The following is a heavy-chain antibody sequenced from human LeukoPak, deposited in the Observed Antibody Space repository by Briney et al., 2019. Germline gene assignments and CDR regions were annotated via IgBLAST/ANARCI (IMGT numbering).Heavy chain of an antibody. D-gene: IGHD6-13*01. V-gene: IGHV3-30*07. CDR1: GFTFSSYA. CDR2: ISYDGSNK. J-gene: IGHJ4*02. Sequence: GGSLRLSCAASGFTFSSYAMHWVRQAPGKGLEWVAVISYDGSNKYYADSVKGRFTISRDNSKNTLYLQMNSLRAEDTAVYYCAKEGPAKQQLVPIDYWGQGTLVTVSS. CDR3: AKEGPAKQQLVPIDY.